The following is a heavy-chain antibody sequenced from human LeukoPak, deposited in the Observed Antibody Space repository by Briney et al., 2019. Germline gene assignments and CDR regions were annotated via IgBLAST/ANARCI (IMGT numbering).Heavy chain of an antibody. CDR1: GFTFSNYN. CDR3: ARETSSSSWTYDY. Sequence: GGSLRLSCAASGFTFSNYNMNWVRQAPGKGLEWVPYISGSSALIYYADSVKGRFTISRDNTKTSLYLQMIGLRAEDTAVYYCARETSSSSWTYDYWGQGTLVTVSS. D-gene: IGHD6-13*01. V-gene: IGHV3-48*01. J-gene: IGHJ4*02. CDR2: ISGSSALI.